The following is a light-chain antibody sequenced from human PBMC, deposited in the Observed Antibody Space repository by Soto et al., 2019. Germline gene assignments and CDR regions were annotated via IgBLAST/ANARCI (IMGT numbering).Light chain of an antibody. CDR2: KAS. Sequence: DIQMTQSPSTLSASVGDRVSITCRASQSISSWLAWYQQKPGKAPKMLIYKASSLESGVPSRFRGSGSGTEFTLTISSLQPDDFAIYYCQQYHSYSTFGQGTKVDIK. V-gene: IGKV1-5*03. J-gene: IGKJ1*01. CDR3: QQYHSYST. CDR1: QSISSW.